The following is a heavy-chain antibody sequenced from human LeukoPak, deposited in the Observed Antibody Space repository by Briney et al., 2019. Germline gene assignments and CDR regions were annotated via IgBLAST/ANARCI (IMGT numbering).Heavy chain of an antibody. CDR1: GYSFTSYW. D-gene: IGHD3-10*01. Sequence: GESLEISCQGSGYSFTSYWFGWVRQMPGKGLEWMGIIYPGDSDNRYRPSFQGQVTISADKSISTAYLQWSSLKASDTAMYYCAIDYYGSGSYLDYWGQGTLVTVSS. CDR2: IYPGDSDN. CDR3: AIDYYGSGSYLDY. V-gene: IGHV5-51*01. J-gene: IGHJ4*02.